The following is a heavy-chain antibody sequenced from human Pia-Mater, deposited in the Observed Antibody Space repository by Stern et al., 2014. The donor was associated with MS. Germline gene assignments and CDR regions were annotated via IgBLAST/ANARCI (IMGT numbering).Heavy chain of an antibody. CDR2: ISYDGKNQ. D-gene: IGHD1-26*01. J-gene: IGHJ4*02. CDR1: GFSFYTHG. CDR3: SKDLSYPWSFDY. Sequence: QMQLVQSGGGVVQPGTSLRLSCAASGFSFYTHGMHWVRQAPGKGLEWVAFISYDGKNQYYADSVRGRFTISRDNPKNTLSLQLDSLRVEDTAVYHCSKDLSYPWSFDYWGQGTLLAVSS. V-gene: IGHV3-30*18.